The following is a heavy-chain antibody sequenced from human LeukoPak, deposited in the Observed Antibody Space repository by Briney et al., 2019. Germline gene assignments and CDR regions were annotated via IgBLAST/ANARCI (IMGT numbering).Heavy chain of an antibody. V-gene: IGHV3-23*01. CDR1: KFTFSTSA. D-gene: IGHD3-9*01. Sequence: GGSLRLSCAASKFTFSTSAMSWVRQAPGKGLEWVSAISGSGANTYYVDSVKGRFTISRDNSKNTLYLEMSILRSDDTAVYYCAKESQTYYDIMTGYPNYYFDYWGQGTLVTVSS. CDR2: ISGSGANT. CDR3: AKESQTYYDIMTGYPNYYFDY. J-gene: IGHJ4*02.